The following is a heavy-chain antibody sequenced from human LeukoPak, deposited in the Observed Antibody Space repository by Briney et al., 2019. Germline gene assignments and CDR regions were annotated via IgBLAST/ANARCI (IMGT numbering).Heavy chain of an antibody. CDR2: IYTSGST. CDR3: ARVYYDILTGYYSAL. CDR1: GGSISSGSYY. V-gene: IGHV4-61*02. Sequence: SQTLSLTCTVSGGSISSGSYYWSWIRPPAGKGLEWIGRIYTSGSTNYNPSLKSRVTISVDTSKNQFSLKLSSVTAADTAVYYCARVYYDILTGYYSALWGRGTLVTVSS. D-gene: IGHD3-9*01. J-gene: IGHJ2*01.